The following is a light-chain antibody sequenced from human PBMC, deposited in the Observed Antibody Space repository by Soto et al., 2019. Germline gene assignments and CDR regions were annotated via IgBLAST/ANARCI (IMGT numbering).Light chain of an antibody. V-gene: IGKV3-20*01. CDR1: QSVSSSS. CDR3: QQYGSS. J-gene: IGKJ4*01. CDR2: GAS. Sequence: EIVLTQSPGTLSLSPGERATLSCRASQSVSSSSLAWYQKKPSQAPRLLIYGASSRATGIPDRFSGSGSGTDFTLTISGLEPEDFAVFYCQQYGSSLGGGTKVEIK.